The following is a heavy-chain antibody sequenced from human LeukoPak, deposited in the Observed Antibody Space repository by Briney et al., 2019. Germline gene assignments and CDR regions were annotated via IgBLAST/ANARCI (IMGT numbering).Heavy chain of an antibody. CDR1: GFTFSSYS. CDR2: ISHDGNIK. V-gene: IGHV3-30*03. CDR3: ARAKYYDSRGYSVREAYDI. J-gene: IGHJ3*02. Sequence: GGSLRLSCAASGFTFSSYSMNWVRQAPGKGLEWVAVISHDGNIKYHADSMKDRFTISRDNSRNTLYLQMNNLRPEDTAVYSCARAKYYDSRGYSVREAYDIRGQGTMVTVSS. D-gene: IGHD3-22*01.